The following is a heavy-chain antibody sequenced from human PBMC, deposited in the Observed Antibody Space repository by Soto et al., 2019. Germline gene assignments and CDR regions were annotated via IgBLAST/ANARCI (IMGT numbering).Heavy chain of an antibody. Sequence: GGSLRLSCAAPGFIFNNFAITWVRQAPGKGLEWVAVISGSGSVTDFADSVQGRFTMSRDNSKNTVYLQMNSLRADDTAVYYCAKTSRVDDYYQYLDVWGTGTTVTVSS. J-gene: IGHJ6*03. CDR1: GFIFNNFA. CDR2: ISGSGSVT. CDR3: AKTSRVDDYYQYLDV. V-gene: IGHV3-23*01.